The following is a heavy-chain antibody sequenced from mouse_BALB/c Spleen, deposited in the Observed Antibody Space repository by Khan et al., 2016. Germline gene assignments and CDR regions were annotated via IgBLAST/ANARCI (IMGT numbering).Heavy chain of an antibody. J-gene: IGHJ3*01. V-gene: IGHV9-3-1*01. CDR1: GYTFTNYG. D-gene: IGHD3-1*01. CDR3: ARTARATFTY. CDR2: INTYTGEP. Sequence: QIQLVQSGPELKKPGETVKISCKASGYTFTNYGMNWVKQAPGKGLKWMGWINTYTGEPTYADDFKGRFAFSLETSASTAYLQLNNLKSEDTAIYFCARTARATFTYWGQGTLVTVSA.